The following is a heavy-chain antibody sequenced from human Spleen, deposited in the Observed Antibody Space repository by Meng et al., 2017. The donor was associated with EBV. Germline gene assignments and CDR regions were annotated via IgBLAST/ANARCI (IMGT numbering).Heavy chain of an antibody. J-gene: IGHJ4*02. V-gene: IGHV4-4*02. CDR3: ASRYCPTTSCRQD. CDR2: IYHSGST. CDR1: GGSISGDKW. Sequence: GPVWLNPSGPRSPSCAVSGGSISGDKWWRWVRPPPGKGLECIGEIYHSGSTNYNPSLTSRVTILVDKSENQFSLKLSSVTAADTAVYYCASRYCPTTSCRQDWGQGTLVTVSS. D-gene: IGHD2-2*01.